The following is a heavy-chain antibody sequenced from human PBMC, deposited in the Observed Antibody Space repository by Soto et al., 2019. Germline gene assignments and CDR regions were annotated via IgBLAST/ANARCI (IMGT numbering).Heavy chain of an antibody. J-gene: IGHJ3*02. CDR1: GFTFSSYA. Sequence: GGSLRLSCAASGFTFSSYAMSWVRQAPGKGLEWVSAISGSGGSTYYADSVKGRFTISRDNSKNTLYLQMNSLRAEDTAVYYCAKTAGGTQQLARGDAFDIWGQGTMVTVSS. CDR2: ISGSGGST. V-gene: IGHV3-23*01. D-gene: IGHD6-13*01. CDR3: AKTAGGTQQLARGDAFDI.